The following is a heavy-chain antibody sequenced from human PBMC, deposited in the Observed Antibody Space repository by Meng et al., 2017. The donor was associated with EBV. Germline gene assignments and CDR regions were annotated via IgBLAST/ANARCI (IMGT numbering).Heavy chain of an antibody. J-gene: IGHJ5*02. CDR3: ARGRGVYCSGGSCYPGWFDP. CDR2: MNPNRGNT. CDR1: GYTFTSYD. Sequence: GRVKKPGSTVKVSCKASGYTFTSYDINWVRQATGQGLEWMGWMNPNRGNTGYAQKFQGRVTMTRNTSISTAYMELSSLRSEDTAVYYCARGRGVYCSGGSCYPGWFDPWGQGTLVTVS. D-gene: IGHD2-15*01. V-gene: IGHV1-8*01.